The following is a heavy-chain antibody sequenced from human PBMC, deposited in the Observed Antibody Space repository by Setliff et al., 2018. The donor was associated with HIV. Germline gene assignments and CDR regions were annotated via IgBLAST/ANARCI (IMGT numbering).Heavy chain of an antibody. CDR1: EFTFSNYA. CDR3: AKFPVFKWFGERQGWFDL. CDR2: ISGDGGRT. J-gene: IGHJ5*02. D-gene: IGHD3-10*01. Sequence: PGGSLRLSCAASEFTFSNYAMSWVRQAPGKGLEWVSAISGDGGRTYLAGPVKGRLSTSRDNSKNTMYLQMNSLRVEDTAVYYCAKFPVFKWFGERQGWFDLWGQGTLVTVSS. V-gene: IGHV3-23*01.